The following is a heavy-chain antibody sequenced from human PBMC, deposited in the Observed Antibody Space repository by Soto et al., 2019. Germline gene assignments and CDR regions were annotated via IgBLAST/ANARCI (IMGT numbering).Heavy chain of an antibody. D-gene: IGHD1-1*01. V-gene: IGHV3-30*18. CDR1: GFPFSSYG. CDR2: ISYDGSNK. CDR3: SKGERDY. Sequence: QVQLVESGGGVVQPGRSLRLSCAASGFPFSSYGMDWVRQAPGKGLEWVAVISYDGSNKYYADSVRGRFTISRDNSKNTLYLQMNSLRVDDTGVYYCSKGERDYWGQGTLVTVSS. J-gene: IGHJ4*02.